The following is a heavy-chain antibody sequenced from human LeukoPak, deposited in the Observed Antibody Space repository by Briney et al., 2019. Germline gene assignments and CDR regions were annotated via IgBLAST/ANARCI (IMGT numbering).Heavy chain of an antibody. J-gene: IGHJ2*01. CDR1: GGTFSSYF. CDR2: IIPIFGTP. Sequence: ASVKVSCKASGGTFSSYFISWVRQAPGQGLEWMGGIIPIFGTPKYAQKFQGRVTITADESTNTAYMELSSLRSEDTAVYYCARDPSDGTGYYYYYFDLWGRGTLVTVSS. D-gene: IGHD3/OR15-3a*01. CDR3: ARDPSDGTGYYYYYFDL. V-gene: IGHV1-69*13.